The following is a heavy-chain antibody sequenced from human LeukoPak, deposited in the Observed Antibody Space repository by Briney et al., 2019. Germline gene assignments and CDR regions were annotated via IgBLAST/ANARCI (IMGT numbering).Heavy chain of an antibody. V-gene: IGHV3-11*01. J-gene: IGHJ6*02. CDR1: GFTFSDYN. CDR3: ARSIGLTGGGVDV. Sequence: GGSLRLSCAASGFTFSDYNMNWVRQAPGKGLEWVSYITNGGSTIHHADSVKGRFTTSRDNAKKTLYLQMNSLRAEDTAVYYCARSIGLTGGGVDVWGQGTTVTVSS. D-gene: IGHD3-9*01. CDR2: ITNGGSTI.